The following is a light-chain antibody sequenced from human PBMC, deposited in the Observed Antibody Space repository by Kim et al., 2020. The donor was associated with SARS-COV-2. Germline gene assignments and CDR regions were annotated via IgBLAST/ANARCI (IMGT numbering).Light chain of an antibody. CDR3: QQHSSWPLT. CDR1: QSINSY. CDR2: DAS. Sequence: LSPGARATLSCRASQSINSYLAWYQQKPGQAPRLLIYDASTRATGIPPRFSGIGSGTDFTLTISNLEPEDFAVYYCQQHSSWPLTFGGGTKVDIK. V-gene: IGKV3-11*01. J-gene: IGKJ4*01.